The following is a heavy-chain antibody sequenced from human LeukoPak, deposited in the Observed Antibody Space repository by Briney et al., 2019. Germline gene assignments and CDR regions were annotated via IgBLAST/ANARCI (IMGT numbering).Heavy chain of an antibody. D-gene: IGHD6-19*01. CDR1: GFTLSDYY. Sequence: GGSLRLSCAASGFTLSDYYMTWIRQPPGKVLEWVSYGRSSGSTIYYADSVKGRFTISRDNSKNSLYLQMNSLRAEDTAVYYCARNRKYSSGWVEGTWGYYYYMDVWGKGTTVTVSS. V-gene: IGHV3-11*01. CDR3: ARNRKYSSGWVEGTWGYYYYMDV. J-gene: IGHJ6*03. CDR2: GRSSGSTI.